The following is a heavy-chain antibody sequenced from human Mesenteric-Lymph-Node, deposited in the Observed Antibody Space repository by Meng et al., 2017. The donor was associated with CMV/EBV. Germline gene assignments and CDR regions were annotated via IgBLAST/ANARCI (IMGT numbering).Heavy chain of an antibody. J-gene: IGHJ4*02. CDR2: IPFDGGSR. D-gene: IGHD6-19*01. Sequence: SGFTFSSYAMHWVRQAPGKGLEWVAVIPFDGGSRFYADSVKGRFTISRDNSRNTLSVEMNSLRVEDTAVYYCARSTYRNSWYLSFDYWGRGTLVTVS. CDR3: ARSTYRNSWYLSFDY. CDR1: GFTFSSYA. V-gene: IGHV3-30*04.